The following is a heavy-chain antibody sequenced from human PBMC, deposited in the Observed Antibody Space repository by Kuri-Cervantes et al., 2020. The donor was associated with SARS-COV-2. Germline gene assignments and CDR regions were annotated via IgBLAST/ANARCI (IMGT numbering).Heavy chain of an antibody. Sequence: GGSLRLSCAASGFSFSSYGMSWVRQAPGKGLEWVANIKQDGSEKYYVDSVKGRFTISRDNAKNSLYLQMNSLRAEDTAVYYCARKKTDMDVWGKGTTVTVSS. CDR1: GFSFSSYG. CDR2: IKQDGSEK. D-gene: IGHD1-14*01. V-gene: IGHV3-7*01. CDR3: ARKKTDMDV. J-gene: IGHJ6*03.